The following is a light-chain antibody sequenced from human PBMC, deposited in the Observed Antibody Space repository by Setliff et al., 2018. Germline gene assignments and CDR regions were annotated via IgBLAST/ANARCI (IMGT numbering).Light chain of an antibody. J-gene: IGLJ1*01. V-gene: IGLV2-8*01. CDR1: SRDIGAYKF. CDR2: EVT. Sequence: QSALTRPPSASGSPGQSLTISCTGTSRDIGAYKFVSWYQQHPGKAPRLIIYEVTKRPSGVPDRFSGSKSGNTASLTVSGLQAEDEADYYCSSYAASYNPYVFGSGTKVTVL. CDR3: SSYAASYNPYV.